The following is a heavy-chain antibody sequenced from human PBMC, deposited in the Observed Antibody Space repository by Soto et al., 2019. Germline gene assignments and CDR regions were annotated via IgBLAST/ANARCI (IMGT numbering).Heavy chain of an antibody. CDR3: AHSPMVRGPPPGGWFDP. CDR1: GFSLXTSGXG. V-gene: IGHV2-5*02. CDR2: IYWDDDK. Sequence: QITXXXXGPXXXXXXXTXXXTCTFSGFSLXTSGXGVGWIXXPPGXXLEXLALIYWDDDKRYSPSRKSRLTITKDTSKNQVVLTMTNMDPVDTATYYCAHSPMVRGPPPGGWFDPWGQGTLVTVSS. D-gene: IGHD3-10*01. J-gene: IGHJ5*02.